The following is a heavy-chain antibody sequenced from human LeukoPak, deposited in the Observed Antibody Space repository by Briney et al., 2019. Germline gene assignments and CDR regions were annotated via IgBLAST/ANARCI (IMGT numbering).Heavy chain of an antibody. D-gene: IGHD3-10*01. Sequence: PGGSLRLSCAASGFTFSSYAMSWVRQAPGKGLEWVSAISGSGGSTYYADSVKGRFTISRDNSKNTLYLQMNSPRAEDTAVYYCAKARGVTMVRGPYYYYYMDVWGKGTTVTVSS. J-gene: IGHJ6*03. V-gene: IGHV3-23*01. CDR3: AKARGVTMVRGPYYYYYMDV. CDR1: GFTFSSYA. CDR2: ISGSGGST.